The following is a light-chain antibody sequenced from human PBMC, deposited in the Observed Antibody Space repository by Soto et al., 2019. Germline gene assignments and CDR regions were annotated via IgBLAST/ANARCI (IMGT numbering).Light chain of an antibody. V-gene: IGKV1-13*02. CDR2: DAS. CDR1: QDIGQS. Sequence: AIRLTKSPSSLSASVGDRVTITCRASQDIGQSLAWYQQEPGKAPKFLIYDASTLESGVPSRFSGSGFGTEFSLTISSLQPDDFGSYYCQHMRTFGQGTKVDIK. CDR3: QHMRT. J-gene: IGKJ1*01.